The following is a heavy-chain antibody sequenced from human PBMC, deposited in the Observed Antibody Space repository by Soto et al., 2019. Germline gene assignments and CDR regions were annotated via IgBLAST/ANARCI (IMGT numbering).Heavy chain of an antibody. Sequence: QVQLQESGPGLVKPSGTLSLTCAVSGGSISSSHWWSWVRQTPVKGLEWIGEIYHSGSTNYNPSPKSRVTISVDKSQHQFPLNLTSVTAADTXXXXXXXXXXXXXXXXXXXCWGQGTLVTVSS. CDR3: XXXXXXXXXXXXXXC. CDR2: IYHSGST. J-gene: IGHJ4*02. CDR1: GGSISSSHW. V-gene: IGHV4-4*02.